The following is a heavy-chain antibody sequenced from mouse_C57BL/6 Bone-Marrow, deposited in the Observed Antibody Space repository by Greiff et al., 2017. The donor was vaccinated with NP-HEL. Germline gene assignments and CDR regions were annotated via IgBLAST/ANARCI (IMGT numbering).Heavy chain of an antibody. Sequence: VQLQQSGPELVKPGASVKISCKASGYSFTGYYMNWVKQSPEKSLEWIGEINPSTGGTTYNQKFKAKATLTVDKSSSTAYMQLKSLTSEDSAVYYCARGGVYYDFPYGCWGKGTMVTVSA. V-gene: IGHV1-42*01. CDR3: ARGGVYYDFPYGC. D-gene: IGHD2-4*01. J-gene: IGHJ3*02. CDR2: INPSTGGT. CDR1: GYSFTGYY.